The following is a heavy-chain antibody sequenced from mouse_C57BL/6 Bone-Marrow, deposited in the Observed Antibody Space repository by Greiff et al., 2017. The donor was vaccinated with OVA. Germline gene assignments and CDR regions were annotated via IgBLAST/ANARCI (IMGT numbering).Heavy chain of an antibody. D-gene: IGHD1-1*01. Sequence: EVQLQQSGPELVKPGASVKIPCKASGYTFTDYNMDWVKQSHGKSLEWIGDINPNNGGTIYNQKFKGKATLTVDKSSSTAYMELRSLTSEATSVYYCSLDYYVSCFAYWGQGTLVTVSA. CDR2: INPNNGGT. V-gene: IGHV1-18*01. CDR1: GYTFTDYN. CDR3: SLDYYVSCFAY. J-gene: IGHJ3*01.